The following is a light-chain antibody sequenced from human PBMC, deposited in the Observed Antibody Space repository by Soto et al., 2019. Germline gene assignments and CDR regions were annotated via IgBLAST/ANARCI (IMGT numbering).Light chain of an antibody. CDR3: QSYDSSLSGVV. CDR1: ISNIGAGYG. J-gene: IGLJ2*01. V-gene: IGLV1-40*01. Sequence: QSVLTQPPSVSGAPGQRVTLSCTGSISNIGAGYGVHWYQQLPGRAPKLLVYDNTKRHSGVPDRFSGSKSGTSASLAITRLQADDEAEYYCQSYDSSLSGVVFGGGTKLTVL. CDR2: DNT.